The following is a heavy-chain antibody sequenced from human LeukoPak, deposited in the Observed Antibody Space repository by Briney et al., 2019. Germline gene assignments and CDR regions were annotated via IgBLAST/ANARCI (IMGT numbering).Heavy chain of an antibody. Sequence: GGSLRLSCAASGFTFSSYGMHWVRQAPGKGLEWVAVISYDGSNKYYADSVKGRFTISRDNSKNTPYLQMNSLRAEDTAVYYCAKDKNYDSSGYPFAWGQGTLVTVSS. J-gene: IGHJ5*02. CDR1: GFTFSSYG. V-gene: IGHV3-30*18. D-gene: IGHD3-22*01. CDR3: AKDKNYDSSGYPFA. CDR2: ISYDGSNK.